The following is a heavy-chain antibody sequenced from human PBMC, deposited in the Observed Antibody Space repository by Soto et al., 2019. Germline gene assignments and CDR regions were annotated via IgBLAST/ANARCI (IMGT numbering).Heavy chain of an antibody. CDR2: IPYDGSNK. D-gene: IGHD3-3*01. Sequence: PGGSLRLSCPASGFTFSTYGMHWVRQAPGKGLEWVAVIPYDGSNKYYADSVKGRFTISRDNSNSTLSLHTSGLRAEDTAIYYCATVSPLRFFVRWGQGTLVTVSS. V-gene: IGHV3-30*03. J-gene: IGHJ4*02. CDR3: ATVSPLRFFVR. CDR1: GFTFSTYG.